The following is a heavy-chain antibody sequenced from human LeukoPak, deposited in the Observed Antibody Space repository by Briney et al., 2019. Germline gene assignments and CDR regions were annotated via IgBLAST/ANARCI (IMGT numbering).Heavy chain of an antibody. CDR1: GGSFSGYY. CDR3: ARVAYHDYGDYGFDY. D-gene: IGHD4-17*01. CDR2: INHSGST. V-gene: IGHV4-34*01. J-gene: IGHJ4*02. Sequence: SETLSLTCAVYGGSFSGYYWSWIRQPPGKGLEWIGEINHSGSTNYNPSLKSRVTISVDTSKNQFSLKLSSVTAADTAVYYCARVAYHDYGDYGFDYWGQGTLVTVSS.